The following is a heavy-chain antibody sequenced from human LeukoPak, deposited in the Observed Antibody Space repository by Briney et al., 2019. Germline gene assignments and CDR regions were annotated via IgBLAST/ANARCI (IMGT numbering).Heavy chain of an antibody. CDR1: GFTFRNYG. V-gene: IGHV3-23*01. D-gene: IGHD3-10*01. J-gene: IGHJ5*02. CDR2: ISGSGDET. CDR3: AKDGYSYYVHNWFDT. Sequence: GGSLRLSCAASGFTFRNYGMHWVRQAPGKGLEWVSGISGSGDETYSVDSVKGRFTISRDNSKDTLYLEMNSLRAEDTATYYCAKDGYSYYVHNWFDTWGQGTWVTVSS.